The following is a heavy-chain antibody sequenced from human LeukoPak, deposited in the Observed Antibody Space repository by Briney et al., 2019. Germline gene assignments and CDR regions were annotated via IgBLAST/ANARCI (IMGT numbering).Heavy chain of an antibody. V-gene: IGHV4-59*01. CDR1: GGSISSYY. J-gene: IGHJ4*02. CDR2: IYYSGST. CDR3: ARDSSIDYGSGFVYDY. D-gene: IGHD3-10*01. Sequence: SETLSLTCTVSGGSISSYYWSWIRQPPGKGLEWIGYIYYSGSTNYNPSLKSRVTISVDTSKNQFSLKLSSVTAADTAVYYCARDSSIDYGSGFVYDYWGQGTLVTVSS.